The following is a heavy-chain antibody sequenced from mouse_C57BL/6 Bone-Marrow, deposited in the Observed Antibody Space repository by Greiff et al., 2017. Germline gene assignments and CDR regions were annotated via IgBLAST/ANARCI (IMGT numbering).Heavy chain of an antibody. CDR2: INPNNGGT. D-gene: IGHD1-3*01. J-gene: IGHJ4*01. CDR1: GYTFTDYY. V-gene: IGHV1-26*01. Sequence: EVQLQQSGPELVKPGASVKISCKASGYTFTDYYMHWVKQRNGKSLAWIGDINPNNGGTSYNQKFKGKATLPADKSYSTAYMKLRSLTSEDSAVDYCARGEWRGRRVYAMDYWGQGTSVTVSS. CDR3: ARGEWRGRRVYAMDY.